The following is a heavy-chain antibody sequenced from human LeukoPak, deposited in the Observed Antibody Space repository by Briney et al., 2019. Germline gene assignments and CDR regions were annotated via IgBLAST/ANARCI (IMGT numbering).Heavy chain of an antibody. CDR1: GFTFSSYA. D-gene: IGHD5-18*01. J-gene: IGHJ4*02. CDR3: AKVGGYSYGTVNFDY. V-gene: IGHV3-23*01. CDR2: ISGSGGGT. Sequence: GGSLRLSCAASGFTFSSYAMSWVRQAPGKGLEWVSAISGSGGGTYYADSVKGRFTISRDNSKNTLYLQMNSLRAEDTAVYYCAKVGGYSYGTVNFDYWGQGTLVTVSS.